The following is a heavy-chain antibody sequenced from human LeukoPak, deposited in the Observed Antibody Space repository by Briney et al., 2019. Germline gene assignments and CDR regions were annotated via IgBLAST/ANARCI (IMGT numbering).Heavy chain of an antibody. D-gene: IGHD1-26*01. J-gene: IGHJ4*02. CDR3: ARWMGLLGRIAGATTPFDY. CDR2: ISAYNDGS. V-gene: IGHV1-18*01. Sequence: GASGKLSCNASGYTFTSSGISWARQAPGQGLEWMGLISAYNDGSNYSQVLPGRVTMTTDTSTSTTYMELRSLRSDDTAVYYCARWMGLLGRIAGATTPFDYWGQGTLVTVSS. CDR1: GYTFTSSG.